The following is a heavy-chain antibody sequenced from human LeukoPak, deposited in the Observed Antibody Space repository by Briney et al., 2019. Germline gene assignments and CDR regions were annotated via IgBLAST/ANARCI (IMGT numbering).Heavy chain of an antibody. J-gene: IGHJ4*02. CDR2: ISDTGDST. CDR1: AFSFGSFG. D-gene: IGHD5-18*01. Sequence: GGFLRLSCAGSAFSFGSFGMIWVRQAPGKGLEWVSAISDTGDSTFYADSVKGRFTISRDNSKNTLYLQMNSLRAEDTAVYYCAKGRIQTYMAPEYWGQGTLVTVSS. CDR3: AKGRIQTYMAPEY. V-gene: IGHV3-23*01.